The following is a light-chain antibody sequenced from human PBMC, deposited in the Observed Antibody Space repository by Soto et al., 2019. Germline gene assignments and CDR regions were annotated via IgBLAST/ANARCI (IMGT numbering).Light chain of an antibody. Sequence: QSALTQPASVSGSPGQSITISCTGTNSDVGGYNYVSWYQQHPGKAPKLMIYEVSYRPSGVSNRFSGSKSGNTASLTISGLQAEDEADYHCSSYTSSRTLVFGGGTKVTVL. J-gene: IGLJ2*01. CDR1: NSDVGGYNY. V-gene: IGLV2-14*01. CDR2: EVS. CDR3: SSYTSSRTLV.